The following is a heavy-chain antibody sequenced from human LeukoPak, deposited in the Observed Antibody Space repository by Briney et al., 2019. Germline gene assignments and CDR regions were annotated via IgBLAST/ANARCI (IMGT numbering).Heavy chain of an antibody. Sequence: GGSLRLSCAASGFTFNNYAMNWLRQAPGKGLEWVSSISRGGETTYYADSAKGRFTISRDNSQNTLYLQMNSLRAEDTAVYYCARDYADYVGYFFFDYWGQGTLVTVSS. V-gene: IGHV3-23*01. D-gene: IGHD4-17*01. J-gene: IGHJ4*02. CDR2: ISRGGETT. CDR1: GFTFNNYA. CDR3: ARDYADYVGYFFFDY.